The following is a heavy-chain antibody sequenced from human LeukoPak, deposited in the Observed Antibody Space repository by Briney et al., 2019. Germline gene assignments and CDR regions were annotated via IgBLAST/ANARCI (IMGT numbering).Heavy chain of an antibody. V-gene: IGHV4-34*01. J-gene: IGHJ4*02. CDR3: ARDRGDGYSFDY. D-gene: IGHD5-24*01. Sequence: SETLSLTCAVYGGSFSGYYWSWIRQPPGKGLEWIGEINHSGSTNYNPSLKSRVTISVDTSKNQFSLKLSSVTAADTAVYYCARDRGDGYSFDYWGQGTLVTVSS. CDR1: GGSFSGYY. CDR2: INHSGST.